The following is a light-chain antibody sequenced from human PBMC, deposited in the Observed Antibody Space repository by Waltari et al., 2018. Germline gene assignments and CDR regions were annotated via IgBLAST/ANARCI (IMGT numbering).Light chain of an antibody. Sequence: QSVLTQPPSASGTPGQRVTISCSGGSSNIGTNTVTWYQLLPGTAPKTVIFANFHRPSGVPDRFSAAKSGTSASLVISGLQSEDDADYFCATWDDSLSGRVFGGGTKVTVL. CDR1: SSNIGTNT. J-gene: IGLJ2*01. V-gene: IGLV1-44*01. CDR2: ANF. CDR3: ATWDDSLSGRV.